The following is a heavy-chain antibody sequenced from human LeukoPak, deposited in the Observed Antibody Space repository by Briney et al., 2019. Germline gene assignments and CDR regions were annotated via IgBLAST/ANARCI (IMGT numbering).Heavy chain of an antibody. CDR1: GYSFTSYW. CDR3: ARLLSESSGWVPGIDY. CDR2: IYPGDSDT. V-gene: IGHV5-51*01. Sequence: GESLKISCKGSGYSFTSYWIGWVRQMPGKGLEWMGIIYPGDSDTRYSPSFQGKVTISADKSISTAYLQWSSLKASDTAMYYCARLLSESSGWVPGIDYWGQGTLLTVSS. D-gene: IGHD6-19*01. J-gene: IGHJ4*02.